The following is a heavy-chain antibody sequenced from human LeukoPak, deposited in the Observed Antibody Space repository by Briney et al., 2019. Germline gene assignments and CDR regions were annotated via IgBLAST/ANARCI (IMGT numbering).Heavy chain of an antibody. CDR3: VRQISSY. CDR1: GYTFTDYY. CDR2: INSNSCGT. Sequence: ASVEVSCKASGYTFTDYYIHWVRQAPGQRLELMGWINSNSCGTNYAQNFQGRGTTTRDASIRTVYTELSRLTSDDTAVYYCVRQISSYWGQGTLVTVSS. D-gene: IGHD2/OR15-2a*01. V-gene: IGHV1-2*02. J-gene: IGHJ4*02.